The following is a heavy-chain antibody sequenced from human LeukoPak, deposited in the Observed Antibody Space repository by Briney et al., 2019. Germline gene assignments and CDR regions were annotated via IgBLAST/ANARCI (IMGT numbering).Heavy chain of an antibody. CDR3: AKDVRSSSWNNWFDP. Sequence: PGESLRLSCAASGFTFNSYAMGWVRQAPGKGLEWVSCISASGGSTYYADSVKDRFTISRDNSKNTLYLQMKSLRAEDTAVYYCAKDVRSSSWNNWFDPWGQGTLVTVSS. CDR1: GFTFNSYA. V-gene: IGHV3-23*01. D-gene: IGHD6-13*01. J-gene: IGHJ5*02. CDR2: ISASGGST.